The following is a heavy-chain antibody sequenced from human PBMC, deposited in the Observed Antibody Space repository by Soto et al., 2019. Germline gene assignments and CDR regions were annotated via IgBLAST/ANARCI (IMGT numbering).Heavy chain of an antibody. CDR1: GFSLSTSGAG. J-gene: IGHJ5*02. CDR2: IYWDDDK. V-gene: IGHV2-5*02. D-gene: IGHD6-13*01. Sequence: QITLKESGPTLVNPTQTLTLTCTFSGFSLSTSGAGVAWIRQPPGKALEWLAVIYWDDDKGYSPSLKSRLTITKDTSKNQVVLTMTIMDPVDTATYYCARRRRAAAGHNWFDPWGQGTLVTVSS. CDR3: ARRRRAAAGHNWFDP.